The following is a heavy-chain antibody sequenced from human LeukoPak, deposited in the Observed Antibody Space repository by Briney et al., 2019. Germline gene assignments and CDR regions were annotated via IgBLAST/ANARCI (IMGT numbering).Heavy chain of an antibody. Sequence: SGTLSLTCAVYGGSFSGYYWSWSRQPPGKGLEWIGEINHSGSTNYNPSLKSRVTISVDTSKNQFSLKLSSVTAADTAVYYCARVPARFYYFDYWGQGTLVTVSS. CDR3: ARVPARFYYFDY. CDR2: INHSGST. V-gene: IGHV4-34*01. J-gene: IGHJ4*02. CDR1: GGSFSGYY.